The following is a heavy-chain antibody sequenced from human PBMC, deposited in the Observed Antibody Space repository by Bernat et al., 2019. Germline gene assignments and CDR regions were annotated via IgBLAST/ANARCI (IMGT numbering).Heavy chain of an antibody. CDR3: VRDLGVSRETMVQGILFAY. J-gene: IGHJ4*02. Sequence: EVQLLESGGGLVQPGGSLRLSCAASGFSFSTYAMSWVRQAPGKGLEWVSTLSGSGDSTDYADSVKGRFTISRDNSKNTLCLQMNSLRAEDTAVYYCVRDLGVSRETMVQGILFAYWSQGTLVTVSS. CDR2: LSGSGDST. CDR1: GFSFSTYA. D-gene: IGHD3-10*01. V-gene: IGHV3-23*01.